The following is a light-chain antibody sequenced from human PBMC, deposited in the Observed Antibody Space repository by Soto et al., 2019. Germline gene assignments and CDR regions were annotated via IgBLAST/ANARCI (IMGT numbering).Light chain of an antibody. CDR1: QSVLYSSNNKNY. CDR2: WAS. Sequence: DIVMTQSPDSLAVSLGERATINCKSSQSVLYSSNNKNYLAWYQQKPGQPPKLLFYWASTRESGVPDRFSGSGSGTDFILTINSLQAEDVAVYFRQQYYNTPLTFGGGTKVEIK. CDR3: QQYYNTPLT. J-gene: IGKJ4*01. V-gene: IGKV4-1*01.